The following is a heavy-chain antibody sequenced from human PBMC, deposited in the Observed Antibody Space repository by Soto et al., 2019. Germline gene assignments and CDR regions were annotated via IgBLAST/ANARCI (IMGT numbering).Heavy chain of an antibody. CDR2: MHYGGST. Sequence: PSETLSLTCSVSGGSITRRNYYWGWIRQSPGKGLEWIASMHYGGSTFYKASLRSRASIFADTSKNQLSLNLRSVTTADTAVYYCVSGGVSAGDYYFGMDVWGQGTTVTVSS. D-gene: IGHD6-13*01. CDR3: VSGGVSAGDYYFGMDV. CDR1: GGSITRRNYY. V-gene: IGHV4-39*01. J-gene: IGHJ6*02.